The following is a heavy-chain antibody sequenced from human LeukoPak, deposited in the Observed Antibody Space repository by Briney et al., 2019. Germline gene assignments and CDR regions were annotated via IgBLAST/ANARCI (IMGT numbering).Heavy chain of an antibody. J-gene: IGHJ6*03. CDR3: AKEVFRQGYGGIMDV. CDR2: IRYDGINE. CDR1: GFTFSNYG. V-gene: IGHV3-30*02. Sequence: GGSLRLSXAVSGFTFSNYGMHWVRQAPGKGLEWVAFIRYDGINEYYGDSVKGRFTISRDNSKDTLFLQMHSLRTEDTAVYYCAKEVFRQGYGGIMDVWGKGTTVTVSS. D-gene: IGHD3-16*01.